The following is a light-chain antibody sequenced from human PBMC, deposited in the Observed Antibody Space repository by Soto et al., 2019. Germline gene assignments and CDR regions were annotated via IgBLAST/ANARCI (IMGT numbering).Light chain of an antibody. CDR2: WAS. J-gene: IGKJ4*01. CDR3: QQYFKTLT. Sequence: DIVMTQSPDSLAVSLGERATISCKSSQTILYSSNNKDSLAWLQQKPGQPPKLLIYWASTRESGVPDRFSGSGSGTDFPLTIRSLQAEDVAVYYGQQYFKTLTFGGGTKVEIQ. V-gene: IGKV4-1*01. CDR1: QTILYSSNNKDS.